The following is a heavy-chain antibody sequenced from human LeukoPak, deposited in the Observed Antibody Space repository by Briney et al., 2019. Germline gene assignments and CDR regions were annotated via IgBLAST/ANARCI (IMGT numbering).Heavy chain of an antibody. CDR1: GFTFTSYW. CDR3: ASLPAGTYYYYCMDV. D-gene: IGHD3-10*01. V-gene: IGHV3-7*01. CDR2: IKQDGSEK. Sequence: GGSLRLSCAASGFTFTSYWMSWVRQAPGKGLEWVANIKQDGSEKYYVDSAKGRFTISRDNAKNSLYLQMNSLRAEDTAVYYCASLPAGTYYYYCMDVWGKGTTVTVSS. J-gene: IGHJ6*03.